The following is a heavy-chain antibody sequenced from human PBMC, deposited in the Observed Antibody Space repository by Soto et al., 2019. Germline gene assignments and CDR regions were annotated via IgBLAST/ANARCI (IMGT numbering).Heavy chain of an antibody. V-gene: IGHV4-31*03. Sequence: ASETLSLTCTVSGGSISSGGYYWSWIRQHPGKGLEWIGYIYYSGSTYYNPSLKSRVTISVDTSKNQFSLKLSSVTAADTAVYYCAREGRYCSSTSCPKWYFDYWGQGTLVTVSS. CDR1: GGSISSGGYY. J-gene: IGHJ4*02. CDR3: AREGRYCSSTSCPKWYFDY. CDR2: IYYSGST. D-gene: IGHD2-2*01.